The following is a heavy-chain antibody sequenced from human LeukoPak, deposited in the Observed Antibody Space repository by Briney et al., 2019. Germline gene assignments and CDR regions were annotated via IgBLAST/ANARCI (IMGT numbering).Heavy chain of an antibody. D-gene: IGHD6-19*01. CDR1: GFTFSSYE. Sequence: GGSLRLSCAASGFTFSSYEMNWVRQAPGKGLEWVSYISSSGSTIYYPDSVKGRFTISRDNAKNSLYLQMNSLRAEDTAVYYCARSGLLYSSGWVNWFDPWGQGTLVTVSS. CDR2: ISSSGSTI. V-gene: IGHV3-48*03. CDR3: ARSGLLYSSGWVNWFDP. J-gene: IGHJ5*02.